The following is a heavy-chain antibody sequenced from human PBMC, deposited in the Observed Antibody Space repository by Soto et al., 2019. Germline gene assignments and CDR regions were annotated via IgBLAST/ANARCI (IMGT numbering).Heavy chain of an antibody. Sequence: GGSLRLSCAASGFTFSSYAMSWVRQAPGKGLEWVSAISGSGGSTYYADSVKGRFTISRDNSKNTLYLQMNSLRAEDTAVYYCAKVPSVVVTAIGGFDYWGQGTLVTVSS. V-gene: IGHV3-23*01. CDR2: ISGSGGST. CDR1: GFTFSSYA. CDR3: AKVPSVVVTAIGGFDY. D-gene: IGHD2-21*02. J-gene: IGHJ4*02.